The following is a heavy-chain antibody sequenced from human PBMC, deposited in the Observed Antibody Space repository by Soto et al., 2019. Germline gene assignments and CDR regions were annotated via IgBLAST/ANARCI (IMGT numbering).Heavy chain of an antibody. D-gene: IGHD3-10*01. Sequence: GGSLRLSCAASGFTFSIYSMSWVRQAPGKGLEWVSVISGSGGTTFYADSVKGRFTISRDNSKNSLYLQMNSLRGEDTALYYCAKDSGSGLRNAFDIWGQGTMVTVSS. CDR3: AKDSGSGLRNAFDI. V-gene: IGHV3-23*01. J-gene: IGHJ3*02. CDR2: ISGSGGTT. CDR1: GFTFSIYS.